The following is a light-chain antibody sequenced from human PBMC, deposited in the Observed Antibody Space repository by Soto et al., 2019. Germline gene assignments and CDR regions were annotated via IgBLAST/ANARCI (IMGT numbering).Light chain of an antibody. CDR2: GAS. J-gene: IGKJ5*01. Sequence: EIVLTQSPGTLSLSPGERATLSCRASRSVSSYLAWYQQKPGQAPRLLIYGASTRATGIPARFSGSGSGTEFTLSISSLQSEDFALYYCQQYNNWPITFGQGTRLEI. CDR1: RSVSSY. CDR3: QQYNNWPIT. V-gene: IGKV3-15*01.